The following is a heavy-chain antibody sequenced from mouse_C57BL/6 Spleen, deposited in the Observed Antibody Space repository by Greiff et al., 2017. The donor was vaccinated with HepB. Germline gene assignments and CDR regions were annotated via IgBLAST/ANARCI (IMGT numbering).Heavy chain of an antibody. Sequence: DVHLVESGGGLVKPGGSLKLSCAASGFTFSDYGMHWVRQAPEKGLEWVAYISSGSSTIYYADTVKGRFTISRDNAKNTLFLQMTSLRSEDTAMYYCARLQLGLYAMDYWGQGTSVTVSS. V-gene: IGHV5-17*01. CDR2: ISSGSSTI. D-gene: IGHD4-1*02. CDR1: GFTFSDYG. J-gene: IGHJ4*01. CDR3: ARLQLGLYAMDY.